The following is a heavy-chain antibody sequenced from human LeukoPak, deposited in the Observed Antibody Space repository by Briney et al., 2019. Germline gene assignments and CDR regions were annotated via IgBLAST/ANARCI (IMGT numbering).Heavy chain of an antibody. Sequence: SETLSLTWTVSGGSISSYYWSWIRQPPGKGLEWIGYIYYSGSTNYNPSLKSRVTISVDTSKNQFSLKLSSVTAADTAVYYCARGKVDVAYFDYWGQGTLVTVSS. D-gene: IGHD3-16*01. J-gene: IGHJ4*02. CDR2: IYYSGST. CDR1: GGSISSYY. CDR3: ARGKVDVAYFDY. V-gene: IGHV4-59*08.